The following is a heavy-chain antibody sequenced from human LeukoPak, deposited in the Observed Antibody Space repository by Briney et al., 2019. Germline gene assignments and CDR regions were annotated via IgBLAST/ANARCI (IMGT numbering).Heavy chain of an antibody. CDR2: ISYDGTNK. Sequence: PGGSLRLSCAASGFTFSSYGMHWVRPAPGKGLEWVAVISYDGTNKYYADSEKGRFTISRDNSKNTLYLQMNSLRAEDTAVYYCAKNLVTPSFFDYWGQGTLVTVSS. D-gene: IGHD4-23*01. CDR3: AKNLVTPSFFDY. V-gene: IGHV3-33*05. J-gene: IGHJ4*02. CDR1: GFTFSSYG.